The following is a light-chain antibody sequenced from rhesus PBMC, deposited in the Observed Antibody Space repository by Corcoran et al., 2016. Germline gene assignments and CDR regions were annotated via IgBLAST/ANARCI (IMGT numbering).Light chain of an antibody. CDR3: SSYAGSNTLYI. J-gene: IGLJ1*01. CDR2: EVI. Sequence: QAALTQPRSVSGSPGQSVTISCTGTSSDIGTYSYVSWYQQHPGTAPKLMIYEVIKRPSGVSDRFSGSKSGNTASLTISGLQAEDEADDYCSSYAGSNTLYIFGAGTRLTVL. V-gene: IGLV2-32*02. CDR1: SSDIGTYSY.